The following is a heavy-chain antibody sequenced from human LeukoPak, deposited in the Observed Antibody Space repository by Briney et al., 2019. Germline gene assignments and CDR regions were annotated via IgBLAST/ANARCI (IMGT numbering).Heavy chain of an antibody. CDR2: ISWNSGSI. CDR3: AKDMARYYDSSGYYDY. V-gene: IGHV3-9*01. J-gene: IGHJ4*02. CDR1: GFTFDDYA. D-gene: IGHD3-22*01. Sequence: PGGSLRLSCAASGFTFDDYAMHWVRQAPGKGLEWVSGISWNSGSIGYADSVKGRFTISRDNAKNSLYLQMNSLRAEDTALYYCAKDMARYYDSSGYYDYWGQGTLVTVSS.